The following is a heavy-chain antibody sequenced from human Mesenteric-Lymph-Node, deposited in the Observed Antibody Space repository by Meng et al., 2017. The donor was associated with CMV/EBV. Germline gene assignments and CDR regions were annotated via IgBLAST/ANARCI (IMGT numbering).Heavy chain of an antibody. D-gene: IGHD3-3*01. V-gene: IGHV1-69*04. CDR3: ARDRDFWSGPEYYYYGMDV. CDR2: IIPILGIA. CDR1: GGTFSSYT. J-gene: IGHJ6*02. Sequence: SVKVSCKASGGTFSSYTISWVRQAPGQGLEWMGRIIPILGIANYAQKFQGRVTITADKSTSIAYMELSSLRSEDTAVYYCARDRDFWSGPEYYYYGMDVWGQGTTVTVSS.